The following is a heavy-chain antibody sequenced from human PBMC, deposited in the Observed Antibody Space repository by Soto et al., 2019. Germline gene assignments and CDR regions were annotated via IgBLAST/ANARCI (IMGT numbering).Heavy chain of an antibody. J-gene: IGHJ4*02. D-gene: IGHD6-6*01. Sequence: SEPLSLTGTVSGGFISSDYYYWSWIRQPPGKGLEWIGYIYYSGRTAYNPSLKSRIIISIDTSKNQFSLSLNSLNAADTAVYYCAGELSNSPEYLDFWGLGTLVTAPQ. CDR2: IYYSGRT. V-gene: IGHV4-30-4*01. CDR1: GGFISSDYYY. CDR3: AGELSNSPEYLDF.